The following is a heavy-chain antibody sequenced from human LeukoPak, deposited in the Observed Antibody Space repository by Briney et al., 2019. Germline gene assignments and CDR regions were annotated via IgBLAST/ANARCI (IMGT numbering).Heavy chain of an antibody. Sequence: SETLSLTXTVSGGSISSGDYYWSWIRQPPGKGLEWIGYIYYSGSTYYNPSLKSRVTISVDTSKNQFSLKLSSVTAADTAVYYCARDQWLFPDYWGQGTLVTVSS. CDR2: IYYSGST. CDR3: ARDQWLFPDY. D-gene: IGHD6-19*01. CDR1: GGSISSGDYY. J-gene: IGHJ4*02. V-gene: IGHV4-30-4*08.